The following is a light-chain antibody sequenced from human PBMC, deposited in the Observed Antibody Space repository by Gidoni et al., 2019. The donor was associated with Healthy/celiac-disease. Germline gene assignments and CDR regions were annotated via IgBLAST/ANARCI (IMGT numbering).Light chain of an antibody. Sequence: DIPMTPSPSTLSASVGARVTITCRASQSSSSWLAWYQQKPGKAPKLLIYKASSLESGVPSRCSGSGSGTEFTLTISSLQPDDFATYYCQQYNSYLCSFGQGTKLEIK. CDR3: QQYNSYLCS. CDR2: KAS. CDR1: QSSSSW. J-gene: IGKJ2*04. V-gene: IGKV1-5*03.